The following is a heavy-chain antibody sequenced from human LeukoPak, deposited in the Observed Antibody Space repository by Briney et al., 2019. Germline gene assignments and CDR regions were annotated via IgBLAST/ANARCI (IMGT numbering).Heavy chain of an antibody. CDR2: INHSGST. CDR1: GGSFIGYY. J-gene: IGHJ3*02. V-gene: IGHV4-34*01. D-gene: IGHD5-24*01. Sequence: SETLSLTCAVYGGSFIGYYWSWIRQPPGKGLEWIGEINHSGSTNYNPSLKSRVTISVDTSKNQFSLKLSSVTAADTAVYYCARERLNRVVEMATTFDIWGQGAMVTVSS. CDR3: ARERLNRVVEMATTFDI.